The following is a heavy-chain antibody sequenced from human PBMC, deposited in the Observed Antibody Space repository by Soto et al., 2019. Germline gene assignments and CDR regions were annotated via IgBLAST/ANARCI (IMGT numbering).Heavy chain of an antibody. D-gene: IGHD3-22*01. V-gene: IGHV3-23*01. Sequence: GGSLRLSCAASGFTFSSYAMSWVRQAPGKGLEWVSAISGSGGSTYYADSVKGRFTISRDNSKNTLYLQMNSLRAEDTAVYYCAKDGGYAYYDSSGYYFGYWGQGNLVTVS. CDR1: GFTFSSYA. CDR3: AKDGGYAYYDSSGYYFGY. CDR2: ISGSGGST. J-gene: IGHJ4*02.